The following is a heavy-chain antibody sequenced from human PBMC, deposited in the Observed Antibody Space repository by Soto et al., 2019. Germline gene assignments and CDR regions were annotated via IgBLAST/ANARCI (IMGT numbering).Heavy chain of an antibody. D-gene: IGHD3-9*01. CDR1: GFTFSSYW. J-gene: IGHJ6*02. Sequence: GGSLRLSCAASGFTFSSYWMSWVRQAPGKGLEWVANIKQDGSEKYYVDSVKGRFTISRDNAKNSLYLRMNSLRAEDTAVDDGSRETYQDGSLRYFDWLKKPYGMDVWGQGTTVTVSS. CDR3: SRETYQDGSLRYFDWLKKPYGMDV. V-gene: IGHV3-7*01. CDR2: IKQDGSEK.